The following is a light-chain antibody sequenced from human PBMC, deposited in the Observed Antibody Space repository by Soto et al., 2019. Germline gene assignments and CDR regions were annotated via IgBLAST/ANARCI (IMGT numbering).Light chain of an antibody. V-gene: IGLV2-14*01. CDR1: SLDVGGYNY. Sequence: SVLTQPASLSGSPGQAITISCPGNSLDVGGYNYVSWYQQYPGKAPKLMIYDVSNRPSGVSNRFSGSKSGNTASLTISGLQAEDEADYYCSSYTTYLTPVFGTGTKVTVL. CDR3: SSYTTYLTPV. CDR2: DVS. J-gene: IGLJ1*01.